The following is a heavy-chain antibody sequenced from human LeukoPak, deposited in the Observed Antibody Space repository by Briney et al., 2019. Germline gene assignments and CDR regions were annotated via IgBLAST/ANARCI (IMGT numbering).Heavy chain of an antibody. J-gene: IGHJ4*02. D-gene: IGHD6-19*01. CDR1: GFTFIDYD. CDR2: ICIRGDT. V-gene: IGHV3-13*01. Sequence: GGSLRLSCAASGFTFIDYDMHWVRQVIGKGLEWVSAICIRGDTHYSGSAKGRFTISRENAESSLYLQMNSLRAEDTAVYYCARGGIQVSGIDEFDYWGQGTLVTVSS. CDR3: ARGGIQVSGIDEFDY.